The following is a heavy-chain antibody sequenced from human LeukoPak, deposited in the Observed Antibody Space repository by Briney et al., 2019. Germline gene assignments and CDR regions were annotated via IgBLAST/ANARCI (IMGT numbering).Heavy chain of an antibody. V-gene: IGHV4-31*03. Sequence: SETLSLTCTVSGDSISSGDYYWSWIRQPPGKGLEWIGYIYYSGSTYYNPSLKSRVTISVDTSKNQFSLKLSSVTAADTAVYYCASRSWPRPFDYWGQGTLVTVSS. D-gene: IGHD5-12*01. CDR2: IYYSGST. CDR1: GDSISSGDYY. J-gene: IGHJ4*02. CDR3: ASRSWPRPFDY.